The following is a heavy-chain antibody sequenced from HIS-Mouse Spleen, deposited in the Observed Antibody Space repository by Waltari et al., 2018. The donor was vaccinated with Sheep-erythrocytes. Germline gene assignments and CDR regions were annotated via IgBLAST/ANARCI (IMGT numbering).Heavy chain of an antibody. V-gene: IGHV3-21*01. J-gene: IGHJ4*02. CDR2: ISSSSSYI. D-gene: IGHD1-26*01. Sequence: EVQLVESGGGLVQPGGSLRLSCAASGFTCSSFTMNWVRQAPGKGLEWVSSISSSSSYIYYADSVKGRFTISRDNAKNSLYLQMNSLRAEDTAVYYCARVASGATFDYWGQGTLVTVSS. CDR1: GFTCSSFT. CDR3: ARVASGATFDY.